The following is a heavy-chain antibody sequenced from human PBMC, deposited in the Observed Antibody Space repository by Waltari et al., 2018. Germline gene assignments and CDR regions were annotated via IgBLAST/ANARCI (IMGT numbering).Heavy chain of an antibody. J-gene: IGHJ6*02. CDR3: ARSYYYGSGSYQLYYYGMDV. V-gene: IGHV4-4*02. CDR2: IYHSGST. Sequence: QVQLQESGPGLVKPSGTLSLTCAVPGGSISSSNWWSWVRQPPGKGLEWIGEIYHSGSTNYNPSLKSRVTISVDKSKNQFSLKLSSVTAADTAVYYCARSYYYGSGSYQLYYYGMDVWGQGTTVTVSS. CDR1: GGSISSSNW. D-gene: IGHD3-10*01.